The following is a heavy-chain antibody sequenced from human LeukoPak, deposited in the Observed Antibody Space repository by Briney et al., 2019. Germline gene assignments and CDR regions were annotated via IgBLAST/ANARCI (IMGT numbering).Heavy chain of an antibody. CDR3: AVALGYYYGMDV. CDR1: GGTFSSYA. J-gene: IGHJ6*04. V-gene: IGHV1-69*13. CDR2: IIPIFGTA. D-gene: IGHD3-16*01. Sequence: EASVKDSCKASGGTFSSYAISWVRQAPGQGLEWMGGIIPIFGTANYAQKFQGRVTITADESTGTAYMELSSLRSEDTAVYYCAVALGYYYGMDVWGKGTTVTVSS.